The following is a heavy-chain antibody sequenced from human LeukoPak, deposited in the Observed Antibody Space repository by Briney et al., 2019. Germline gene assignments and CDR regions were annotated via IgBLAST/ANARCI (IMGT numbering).Heavy chain of an antibody. J-gene: IGHJ5*02. CDR3: ARQDSGWNWVDP. V-gene: IGHV4-59*08. CDR1: GGSIRSYY. Sequence: SETLSLTCTVSGGSIRSYYWSWIRQPPGKGLEWIRYIYYSGKTNYSPSLMSRVSISGDTSKNQFSLKLSFVTAADTAVYYCARQDSGWNWVDPWGQGTLVTVSS. CDR2: IYYSGKT. D-gene: IGHD3-10*01.